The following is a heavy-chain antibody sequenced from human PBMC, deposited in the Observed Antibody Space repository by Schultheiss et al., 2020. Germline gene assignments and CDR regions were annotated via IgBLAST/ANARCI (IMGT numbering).Heavy chain of an antibody. CDR2: INHSGST. CDR3: ARVTVTHYFDY. V-gene: IGHV4-34*01. CDR1: GGSFSGYY. Sequence: SETLSLTCAVYGGSFSGYYWSWIRQPPGKGLEWIGEINHSGSTYYNPSLKSRVTISVDTSKNQFSLKLSSVTAADTAVYYCARVTVTHYFDYWGQGTLVTVSS. J-gene: IGHJ4*02. D-gene: IGHD4-17*01.